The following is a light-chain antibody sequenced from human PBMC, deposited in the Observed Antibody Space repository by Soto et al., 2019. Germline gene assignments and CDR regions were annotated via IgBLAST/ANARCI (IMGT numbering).Light chain of an antibody. Sequence: EIVLTQSQATLSLSPGERATLSCRASQSVTWYLAWYQQKPGQAPRLLIYDATNRATGIPARFSGSGSGTDFTLTSSSLEPEDFAVYYCQQRTNWLTFGGGTRVEI. CDR3: QQRTNWLT. V-gene: IGKV3-11*01. CDR2: DAT. CDR1: QSVTWY. J-gene: IGKJ4*01.